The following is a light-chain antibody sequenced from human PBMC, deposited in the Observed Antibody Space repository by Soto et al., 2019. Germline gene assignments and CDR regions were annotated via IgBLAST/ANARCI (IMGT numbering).Light chain of an antibody. V-gene: IGLV1-40*01. CDR2: GNS. Sequence: QSALTQPPSVSGAPGQRVTISCTGSSSNIGAGYDVHWYQQLPGTAPKLLIYGNSNRPSGVPDRFSGSKSGTSASLAITGLQAEDEADYYCQSYDSSLSGSSYVFGTGTRSPS. CDR1: SSNIGAGYD. J-gene: IGLJ1*01. CDR3: QSYDSSLSGSSYV.